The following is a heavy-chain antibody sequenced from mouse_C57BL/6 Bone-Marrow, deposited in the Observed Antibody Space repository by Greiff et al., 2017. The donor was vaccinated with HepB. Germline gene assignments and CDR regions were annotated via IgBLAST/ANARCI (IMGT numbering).Heavy chain of an antibody. CDR1: GFNIKDDY. CDR2: IDPENGDT. CDR3: ADGYYEVMDY. D-gene: IGHD2-3*01. V-gene: IGHV14-4*01. Sequence: VQLKESGAELVRPGASVKLSCTASGFNIKDDYMHWVKQRPEQGLEWIGWIDPENGDTEYASKFQGKATITADTSSNTAYLQLSSLTSEDTAVYYCADGYYEVMDYWGQGTSVTVSS. J-gene: IGHJ4*01.